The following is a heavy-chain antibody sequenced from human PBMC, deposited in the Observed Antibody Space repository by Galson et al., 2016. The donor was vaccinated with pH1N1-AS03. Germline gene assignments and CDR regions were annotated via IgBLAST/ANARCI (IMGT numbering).Heavy chain of an antibody. D-gene: IGHD2-2*01. J-gene: IGHJ6*02. Sequence: SVKVSCKASGYIFTGFYVHWVRQAPGQGLEWMGWINPNSGVTNHAQKFQAWVTMTRDTYSSTAYMELSGLKSDDTAVYYCARDPRGPCTSSTCPTAYYFGMDVWGQGTTVIVSS. CDR1: GYIFTGFY. CDR3: ARDPRGPCTSSTCPTAYYFGMDV. V-gene: IGHV1-2*04. CDR2: INPNSGVT.